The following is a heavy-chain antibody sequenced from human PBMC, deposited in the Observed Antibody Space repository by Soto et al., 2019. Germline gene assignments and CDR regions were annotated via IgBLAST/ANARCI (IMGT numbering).Heavy chain of an antibody. CDR2: INVYNGDR. J-gene: IGHJ5*02. V-gene: IGHV1-18*01. CDR1: GYIFTKYG. D-gene: IGHD2-21*02. CDR3: ARLQLGGDRMLNWFDP. Sequence: QVQVVQSGPELKKPGASVKVSCKAQGYIFTKYGIGWVRQAPGHGLEWMGLINVYNGDRKVAQKFQGRVSMTTDTATDTAEKELESLAPWLTAIYSCARLQLGGDRMLNWFDPWPQGTLVTVSS.